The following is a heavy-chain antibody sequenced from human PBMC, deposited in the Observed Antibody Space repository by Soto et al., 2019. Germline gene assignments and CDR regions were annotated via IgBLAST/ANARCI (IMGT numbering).Heavy chain of an antibody. CDR2: IYPGDSDT. J-gene: IGHJ3*02. D-gene: IGHD3-9*01. CDR3: ARHIFTLRYFAWLFGSAAFDI. V-gene: IGHV5-51*01. CDR1: GYSFTSYW. Sequence: EVQLVQSGAEVKKPGESLKISCKGSGYSFTSYWIGWLRQMPGKGLEWMGIIYPGDSDTRYSPSFQGQVTISADKSISTAYLQWSSLKASDTAMYYCARHIFTLRYFAWLFGSAAFDIWGQGTMVTVSS.